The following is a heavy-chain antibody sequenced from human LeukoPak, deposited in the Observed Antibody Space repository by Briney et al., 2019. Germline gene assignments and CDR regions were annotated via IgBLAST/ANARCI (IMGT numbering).Heavy chain of an antibody. J-gene: IGHJ4*02. Sequence: PGRSLRLSCAASGFTFSTSVMHWVRQAPGKGLEWVAVIWYDGSKKDYADSVKGRFTISRDNSKNTLYLQMNSLRAEDTAVYYCAREMNYGDYLDYWGQGTLLTVSS. D-gene: IGHD4-17*01. V-gene: IGHV3-33*01. CDR2: IWYDGSKK. CDR1: GFTFSTSV. CDR3: AREMNYGDYLDY.